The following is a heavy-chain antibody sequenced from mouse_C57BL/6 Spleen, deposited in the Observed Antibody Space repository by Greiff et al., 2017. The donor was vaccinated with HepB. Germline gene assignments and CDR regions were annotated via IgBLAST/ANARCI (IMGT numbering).Heavy chain of an antibody. Sequence: VQRVESGPELVKPGASVKISCKASGYAFSSSWMNWVKQRPGKGLEWIGRIYPGDGDTNYNGKFKGKATLTADKSSSTAYMQLSSLTSEDSAVYFCAREGYYYGSSPYYFDYWGQGTTLTVSS. J-gene: IGHJ2*01. V-gene: IGHV1-82*01. CDR1: GYAFSSSW. CDR2: IYPGDGDT. CDR3: AREGYYYGSSPYYFDY. D-gene: IGHD1-1*01.